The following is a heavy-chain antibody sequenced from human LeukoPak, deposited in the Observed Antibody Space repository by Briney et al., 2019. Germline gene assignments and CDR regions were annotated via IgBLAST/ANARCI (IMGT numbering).Heavy chain of an antibody. CDR2: ISSSGSTI. CDR1: GFTFSDYY. CDR3: ARDEIYDYTFYGMDV. V-gene: IGHV3-11*01. J-gene: IGHJ6*02. Sequence: GGSLRLSCAASGFTFSDYYMSWIRQAPGKGLEWVSYISSSGSTIYYADSVKGRLTISRDNAKNSLYLQMNSLRAEDTAVYYCARDEIYDYTFYGMDVWGQGTTVTVSS. D-gene: IGHD2/OR15-2a*01.